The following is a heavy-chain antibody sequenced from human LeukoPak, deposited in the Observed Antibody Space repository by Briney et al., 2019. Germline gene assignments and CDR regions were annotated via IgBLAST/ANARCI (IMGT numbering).Heavy chain of an antibody. CDR1: GGSFSSYY. Sequence: PSETLSLTCAVYGGSFSSYYWSWIRQPPGKGLEWIGYIYYSGSTNYNPSLKSRVTISVDTSKNQFSLKLSSVTAADTAVYYCASAVYDYVWGSYRNWGQGTLVTVSS. V-gene: IGHV4-59*01. D-gene: IGHD3-16*02. CDR3: ASAVYDYVWGSYRN. CDR2: IYYSGST. J-gene: IGHJ4*02.